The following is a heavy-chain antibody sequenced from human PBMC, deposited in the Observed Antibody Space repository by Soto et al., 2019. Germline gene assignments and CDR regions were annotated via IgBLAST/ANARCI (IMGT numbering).Heavy chain of an antibody. D-gene: IGHD3-22*01. CDR1: GFTFSSYA. CDR3: ARDRMYYDSSGYYDY. J-gene: IGHJ4*02. Sequence: GGSLRLSCAASGFTFSSYAMSWVRQAPGKGLEWVSAISGSAGRTYYADSVKGRFTISRDNSKNTLYLQMNSLRAEDTAVYYCARDRMYYDSSGYYDYWGQGTLVTVSS. V-gene: IGHV3-23*01. CDR2: ISGSAGRT.